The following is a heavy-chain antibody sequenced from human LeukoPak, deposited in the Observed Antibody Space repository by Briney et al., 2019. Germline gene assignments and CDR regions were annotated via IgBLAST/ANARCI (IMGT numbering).Heavy chain of an antibody. Sequence: PSETLSLTCTVSGDSVNSGSCYWSWIRQPPGKGLECIGYIYYSGSTNYNPSLKSRVTISVDTSKSQFSLKLSSVAAADTAVYYCARLYRWYFDLWGRGTLVTVSS. J-gene: IGHJ2*01. CDR2: IYYSGST. CDR3: ARLYRWYFDL. CDR1: GDSVNSGSCY. D-gene: IGHD1-26*01. V-gene: IGHV4-61*01.